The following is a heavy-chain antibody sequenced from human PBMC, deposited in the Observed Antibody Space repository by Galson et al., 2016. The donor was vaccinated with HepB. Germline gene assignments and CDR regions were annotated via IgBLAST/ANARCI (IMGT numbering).Heavy chain of an antibody. Sequence: SLRLSCAASGFTFSSYSMNWVRQAPGMGLEWVSSISSSTSYIYYADSLKGRFTISRDNAKNSLFLQMNSLRAEDTAVYYCARGGKRYSSSWPVDYWGQGTLVTVSS. J-gene: IGHJ4*02. CDR3: ARGGKRYSSSWPVDY. D-gene: IGHD6-13*01. V-gene: IGHV3-21*01. CDR2: ISSSTSYI. CDR1: GFTFSSYS.